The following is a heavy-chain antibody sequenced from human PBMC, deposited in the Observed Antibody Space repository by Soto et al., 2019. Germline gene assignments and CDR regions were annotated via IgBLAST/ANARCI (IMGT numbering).Heavy chain of an antibody. CDR3: VQTTGWPGFDF. Sequence: EVQLVESGGGLIQPGGSLRLSCAASGFAVSSKYMTWVRQAPGKGLEWVSVIYGGGTTHYADSVKGRFTISRDTSKNTLYRQMSSRRAKDTAVYYCVQTTGWPGFDFWGQGTLVTVSS. CDR1: GFAVSSKY. D-gene: IGHD6-19*01. CDR2: IYGGGTT. J-gene: IGHJ4*02. V-gene: IGHV3-53*01.